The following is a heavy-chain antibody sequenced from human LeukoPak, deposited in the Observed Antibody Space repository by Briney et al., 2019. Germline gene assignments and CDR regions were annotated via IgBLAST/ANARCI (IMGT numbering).Heavy chain of an antibody. CDR1: GYTFTGYY. D-gene: IGHD3-16*01. J-gene: IGHJ3*02. V-gene: IGHV1-2*02. Sequence: ASVKVSCKASGYTFTGYYMHWVRQAPGQGLEWMGWINPNSGGTNYAQKFQGRVTMTRDTSISTAYMELSRLRSDDTAVYYCARSTGGGESMITFGGEYPDAFDIWGQGTMVTVSS. CDR2: INPNSGGT. CDR3: ARSTGGGESMITFGGEYPDAFDI.